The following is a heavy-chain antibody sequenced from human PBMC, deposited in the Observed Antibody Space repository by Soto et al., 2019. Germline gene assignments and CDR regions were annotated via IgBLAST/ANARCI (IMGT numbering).Heavy chain of an antibody. CDR2: IKSKTDGGTT. CDR1: GFTFSNAW. V-gene: IGHV3-15*01. Sequence: PGGSLRLSCAASGFTFSNAWMSWVRQAPGKGLEWVGRIKSKTDGGTTDYAAPVKGRFTISRDDSKNTLYLQMNSLKTEDTAVYYCTSQGGYSSGWYYYGMDVWGQGTTVTV. D-gene: IGHD6-19*01. CDR3: TSQGGYSSGWYYYGMDV. J-gene: IGHJ6*02.